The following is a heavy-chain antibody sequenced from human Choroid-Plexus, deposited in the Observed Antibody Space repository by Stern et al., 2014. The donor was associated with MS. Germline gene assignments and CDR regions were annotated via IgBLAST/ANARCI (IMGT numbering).Heavy chain of an antibody. Sequence: VQLVESGGGVVQPGRPLRLSCVASGFTFGSCAMHWVRKAPGKGLEGVAGVSYDGSNKYYADSVKGRFTISRDNSQNTLYMQMSSLRPEATAVYYCAKDRQYLTYFFDHWGQGSLVTVSS. V-gene: IGHV3-30*18. J-gene: IGHJ5*02. CDR1: GFTFGSCA. D-gene: IGHD2/OR15-2a*01. CDR2: VSYDGSNK. CDR3: AKDRQYLTYFFDH.